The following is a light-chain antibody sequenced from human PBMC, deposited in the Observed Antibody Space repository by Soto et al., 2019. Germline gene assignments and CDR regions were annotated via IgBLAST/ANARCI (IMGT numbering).Light chain of an antibody. CDR1: QDISNS. J-gene: IGKJ2*01. CDR2: DAS. CDR3: QQYDNVPPGMYT. V-gene: IGKV1-33*01. Sequence: DIQMTQSPSSLSASVGDRVTITCQASQDISNSLNWYQQKPGKAPKLLIYDASNLETGVPSRFSGSGAGTDFTFTISSLQPEDIATYYCQQYDNVPPGMYTFGQGTKLQIK.